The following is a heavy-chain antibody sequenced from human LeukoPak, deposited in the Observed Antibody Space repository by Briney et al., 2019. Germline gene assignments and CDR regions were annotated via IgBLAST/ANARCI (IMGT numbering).Heavy chain of an antibody. CDR3: ARHVSTGIYYYGSGGPFDY. Sequence: PSETLSLTCTVSGGSISSGSYYWSWIRQPAGKGLEWIGRIYTSGSTNYNPSLKSRVTISVDTSKNQFSLKLSSVTAADTAVYYCARHVSTGIYYYGSGGPFDYWGQGTLVTVSS. CDR2: IYTSGST. J-gene: IGHJ4*02. D-gene: IGHD3-10*01. CDR1: GGSISSGSYY. V-gene: IGHV4-61*02.